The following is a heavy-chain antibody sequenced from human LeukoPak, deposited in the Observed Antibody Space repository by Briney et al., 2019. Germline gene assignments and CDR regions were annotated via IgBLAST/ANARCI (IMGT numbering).Heavy chain of an antibody. Sequence: GRSLRLSCAASGFTFDDYAMHWVRQAPGKGLEWVSGISWNSGSIGYADSVKGRFTISRDNAKNSLYLQMNSLRAEDMALYYCAKPEHGKLAVPDPTDAFDIWGQGTMVTVSS. V-gene: IGHV3-9*03. D-gene: IGHD6-19*01. CDR1: GFTFDDYA. CDR2: ISWNSGSI. CDR3: AKPEHGKLAVPDPTDAFDI. J-gene: IGHJ3*02.